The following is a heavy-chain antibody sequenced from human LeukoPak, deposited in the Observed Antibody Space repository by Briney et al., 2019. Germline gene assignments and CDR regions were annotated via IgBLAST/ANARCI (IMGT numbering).Heavy chain of an antibody. Sequence: PGGSLRLSCVASGFTFSSYEMNWVRQAPGKGLERVSYICPSGGTTIYYADSVKGRFTISRDNAKSSLFLQMNSLRAEDTAVYYCARDWTKGLDDAFDIWGQGTVVTVSS. V-gene: IGHV3-48*03. CDR1: GFTFSSYE. CDR3: ARDWTKGLDDAFDI. J-gene: IGHJ3*02. CDR2: ICPSGGTTI. D-gene: IGHD3/OR15-3a*01.